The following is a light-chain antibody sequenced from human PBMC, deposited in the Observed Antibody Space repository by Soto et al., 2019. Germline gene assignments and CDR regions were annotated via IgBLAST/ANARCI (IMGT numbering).Light chain of an antibody. CDR1: QTINSW. CDR3: LQHYTYPPT. J-gene: IGKJ4*01. V-gene: IGKV1-5*01. Sequence: DIQMTQSPSTLSASVGDIVTINCRASQTINSWLAWYQQKPGKASKVLIFDASSLKTGVPSRFSGSGSGTEFTLTISNLQPDDFATYYCLQHYTYPPTFGGGTKVDIK. CDR2: DAS.